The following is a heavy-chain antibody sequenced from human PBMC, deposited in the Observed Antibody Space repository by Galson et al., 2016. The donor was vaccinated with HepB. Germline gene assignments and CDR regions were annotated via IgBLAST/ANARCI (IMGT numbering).Heavy chain of an antibody. V-gene: IGHV1-69*04. CDR2: IIPLLGIT. D-gene: IGHD1-1*01. Sequence: SVKVSCKAVGGSFDYFVINWVRQTPGQGLEWMGRIIPLLGITNYAEKIKGRVTIIADKSTGTASMVLSGLSFDDTAVYFWAGRHSTTWKDGLDVWGRGTLVTVSS. J-gene: IGHJ4*02. CDR1: GGSFDYFV. CDR3: AGRHSTTWKDGLDV.